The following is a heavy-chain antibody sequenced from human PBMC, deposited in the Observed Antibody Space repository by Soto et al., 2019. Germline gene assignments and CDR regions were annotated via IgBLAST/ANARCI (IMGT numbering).Heavy chain of an antibody. CDR2: IIPIFGTA. J-gene: IGHJ6*02. Sequence: QVQLVQSGAEVKKPGSSVKVSCKASGGTFSSYAISWVRQAPGQGLEWMGGIIPIFGTANYAQKFQGRVTITADESTRTGYMELSGLRSEDTAVYYCARDPGDPAASADQDRYYYYGMDVWGQGTTVTVSS. D-gene: IGHD2-15*01. V-gene: IGHV1-69*01. CDR1: GGTFSSYA. CDR3: ARDPGDPAASADQDRYYYYGMDV.